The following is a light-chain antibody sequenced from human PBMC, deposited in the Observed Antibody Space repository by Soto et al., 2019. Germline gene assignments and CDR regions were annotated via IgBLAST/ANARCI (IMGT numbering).Light chain of an antibody. J-gene: IGKJ1*01. Sequence: DIQMTQSPSSVSASVGDRATITCRASQGVSNWLAWYQQKPGTATKLLIYHASTLESGVPSRFSGSGSGTEFTLTISSLQPDDFANYYCQQYNSYYPWTFGQGTKVDIK. CDR2: HAS. V-gene: IGKV1-5*01. CDR1: QGVSNW. CDR3: QQYNSYYPWT.